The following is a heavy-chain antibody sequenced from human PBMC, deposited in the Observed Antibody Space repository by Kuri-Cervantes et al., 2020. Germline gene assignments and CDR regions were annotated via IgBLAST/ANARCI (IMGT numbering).Heavy chain of an antibody. D-gene: IGHD3-10*01. CDR2: IYYRGST. J-gene: IGHJ6*03. CDR1: GDSSSSSIYY. CDR3: ARRFPLFQGSGSYYSSYYYYSLDV. V-gene: IGHV4-39*07. Sequence: SETLSLTCTVSGDSSSSSIYYWGWIRQTPGKGLEWIGCIYYRGSTYYNLSLKSRVTIAVDTSKNQFSLKLSSVTAADTAVYYCARRFPLFQGSGSYYSSYYYYSLDVWGKGTTVTVSS.